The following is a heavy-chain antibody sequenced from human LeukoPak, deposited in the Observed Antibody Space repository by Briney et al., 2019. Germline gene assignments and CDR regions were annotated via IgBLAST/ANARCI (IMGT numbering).Heavy chain of an antibody. CDR2: IYYSGTT. Sequence: SETLSLTCSVSGGSISSYYWSWIRQPPGKGLEWIGYIYYSGTTNYNPSLKSRVTISVDTSKNQFSLKLSSVTAADTAVYYCARAWGDSSSWYAEPNAFDIWGQGTMVTVSS. CDR1: GGSISSYY. CDR3: ARAWGDSSSWYAEPNAFDI. V-gene: IGHV4-59*12. J-gene: IGHJ3*02. D-gene: IGHD6-13*01.